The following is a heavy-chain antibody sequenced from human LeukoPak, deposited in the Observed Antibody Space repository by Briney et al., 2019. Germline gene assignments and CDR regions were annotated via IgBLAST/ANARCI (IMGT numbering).Heavy chain of an antibody. CDR2: ISYDGSNK. CDR1: GFTFSSYA. CDR3: ARVGYSYGSYYFDY. Sequence: PGKSLRLSCAASGFTFSSYAMHWVRQAPGKGLEWVAVISYDGSNKYYADSVKGRFTISRDNSKNTLYLQMNSLRAEDTAVYYCARVGYSYGSYYFDYWGQGTLVTVSS. D-gene: IGHD5-18*01. V-gene: IGHV3-30-3*01. J-gene: IGHJ4*02.